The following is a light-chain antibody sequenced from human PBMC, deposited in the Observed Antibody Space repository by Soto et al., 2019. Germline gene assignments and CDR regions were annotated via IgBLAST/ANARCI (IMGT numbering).Light chain of an antibody. CDR3: CSYAGRGV. CDR2: EVS. CDR1: SSDVGSYNL. Sequence: QSVLTQPASVSGSPGQSITISCTGTSSDVGSYNLVSWYQQHPGKAPKLMIYEVSKRPSGVSNRFSGSKSGNTASLTISGLQAEDEADYYCCSYAGRGVLGTGTKVTVL. V-gene: IGLV2-23*02. J-gene: IGLJ1*01.